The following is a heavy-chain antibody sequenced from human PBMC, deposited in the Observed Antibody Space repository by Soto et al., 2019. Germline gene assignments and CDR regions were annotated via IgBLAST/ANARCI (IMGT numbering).Heavy chain of an antibody. CDR1: GYAFTSYC. D-gene: IGHD2-2*01. CDR3: ARGYCTTTICDPWFDP. Sequence: GESLKISFTGIGYAFTSYCIAWVLQMPWKRLERMGIIYPGDSDTRYSPSFQGQVTISVDKSITTAYLQWSTLKASDTAMYYCARGYCTTTICDPWFDPWGQGTLVTVSS. V-gene: IGHV5-51*01. CDR2: IYPGDSDT. J-gene: IGHJ5*02.